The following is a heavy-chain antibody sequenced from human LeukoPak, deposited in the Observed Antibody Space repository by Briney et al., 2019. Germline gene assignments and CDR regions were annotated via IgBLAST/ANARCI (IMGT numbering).Heavy chain of an antibody. CDR3: ARDFVVVVAATPFYMDV. Sequence: PGGPLSPPCPPFGFTLSTSWSNGAGQAQGKGLGGVPRIISDGSSTSYADSVKGRFTISRDNAKNTLYLQMNSLRAEDTAVYYCARDFVVVVAATPFYMDVWGKGTTVTVSS. D-gene: IGHD2-15*01. J-gene: IGHJ6*03. CDR1: GFTLSTSW. V-gene: IGHV3-74*01. CDR2: IISDGSST.